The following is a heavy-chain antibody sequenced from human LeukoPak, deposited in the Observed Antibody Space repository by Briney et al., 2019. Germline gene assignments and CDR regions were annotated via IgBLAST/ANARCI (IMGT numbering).Heavy chain of an antibody. CDR2: ISSSSSYI. D-gene: IGHD3-10*01. J-gene: IGHJ4*02. Sequence: GGSLRLSCAASGFTFSSYSMNWVRQAPGKGLEWVSSISSSSSYIYYADSVKGRFTISRDNAKNSLYLQMNSLRAEDTAVYYCARDSSYYGSGNYYKVIDYWGQGTLVTVSS. CDR1: GFTFSSYS. CDR3: ARDSSYYGSGNYYKVIDY. V-gene: IGHV3-21*01.